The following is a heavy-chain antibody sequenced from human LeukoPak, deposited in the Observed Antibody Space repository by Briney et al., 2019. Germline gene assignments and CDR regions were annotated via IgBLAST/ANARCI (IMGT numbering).Heavy chain of an antibody. CDR2: INPNSGGT. Sequence: ASVKVSCKASGYTFTGYYMHWVRQAPGQGLEWMGWINPNSGGTNYARKFQGRVTMTRDTSISTAYMELSRLRSDDTAVYYCASLVPRLGEPNNWFDPWGQGTLVTVSS. CDR3: ASLVPRLGEPNNWFDP. V-gene: IGHV1-2*02. J-gene: IGHJ5*02. D-gene: IGHD3-10*01. CDR1: GYTFTGYY.